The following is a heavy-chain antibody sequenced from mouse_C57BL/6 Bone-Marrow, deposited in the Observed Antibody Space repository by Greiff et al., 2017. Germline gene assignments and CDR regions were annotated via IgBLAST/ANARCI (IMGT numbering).Heavy chain of an antibody. Sequence: VQLQQSGPELVKPGASVKISCKASGYSFTDYNMNWVKQSNGKSLEWIGEINPNDGTTSYNQKFKGKATLTVDQSSSTAYMQLNSLTSEDSAVYYCAKGYEYDYAMDYWGQGTSVTVSS. CDR2: INPNDGTT. V-gene: IGHV1-39*01. J-gene: IGHJ4*01. CDR1: GYSFTDYN. CDR3: AKGYEYDYAMDY. D-gene: IGHD2-4*01.